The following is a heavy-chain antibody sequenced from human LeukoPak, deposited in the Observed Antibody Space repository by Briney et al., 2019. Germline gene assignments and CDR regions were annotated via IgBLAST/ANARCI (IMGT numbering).Heavy chain of an antibody. CDR3: AKSPTPYGSGSNNWFDP. J-gene: IGHJ5*02. D-gene: IGHD3-10*01. CDR2: ISGSGGST. V-gene: IGHV3-23*01. Sequence: PGGSLRLPCAASGFTFSSYAMSWVRQAPGKGLEWVSAISGSGGSTYYADSVKGRFTISRDNSKNTLYLQMNSLRAEDTAVYYCAKSPTPYGSGSNNWFDPWGQGTLVTVSS. CDR1: GFTFSSYA.